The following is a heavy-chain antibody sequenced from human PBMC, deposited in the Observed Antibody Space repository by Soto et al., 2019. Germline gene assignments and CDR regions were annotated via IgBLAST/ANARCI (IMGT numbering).Heavy chain of an antibody. Sequence: PSETLSLTCTVSGGSISSYYWSWIRQPPGKGLEWIGYIYYSGSTDYNPSLKSRVTISVDTSKNQFSLKLSSVTAADTAVYYCANRYLRHFVFRAQGPLV. CDR3: ANRYLRHFVF. V-gene: IGHV4-59*08. D-gene: IGHD1-26*01. CDR2: IYYSGST. J-gene: IGHJ4*02. CDR1: GGSISSYY.